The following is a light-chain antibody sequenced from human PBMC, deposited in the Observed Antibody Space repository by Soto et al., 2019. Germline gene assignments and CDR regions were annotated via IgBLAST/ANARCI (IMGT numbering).Light chain of an antibody. V-gene: IGKV4-1*01. CDR1: QSVLYSSNNKNY. CDR2: WAS. Sequence: DIVMTQSPDSLAVSLGERATINCKSSQSVLYSSNNKNYLAWYQQKPGQPPKLLIYWASTRESGVPHRFSGSGSGTAFTLTISSLQAEDVAVYYCQQYYSTPYTFGQGTKLEIK. CDR3: QQYYSTPYT. J-gene: IGKJ2*01.